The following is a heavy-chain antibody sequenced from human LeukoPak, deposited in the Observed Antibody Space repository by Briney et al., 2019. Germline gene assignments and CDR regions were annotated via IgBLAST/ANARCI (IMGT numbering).Heavy chain of an antibody. CDR2: ISGSGGST. Sequence: GGSLRLSCGASGFGFHTYALSWVRQAPGKGLEWVSAISGSGGSTYYADSVKGRFTISRDNSKNTLYLQMNSLRAEDTAVYYCAKWTNRRDYVDYWGQGTLVTVSS. V-gene: IGHV3-23*01. D-gene: IGHD3/OR15-3a*01. J-gene: IGHJ4*02. CDR3: AKWTNRRDYVDY. CDR1: GFGFHTYA.